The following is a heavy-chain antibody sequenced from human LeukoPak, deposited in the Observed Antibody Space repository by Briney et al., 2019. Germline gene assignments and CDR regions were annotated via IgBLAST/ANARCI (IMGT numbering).Heavy chain of an antibody. J-gene: IGHJ6*02. CDR1: GFTFSSYG. D-gene: IGHD3-10*01. Sequence: PGGSLRLSCAASGFTFSSYGMHWVRQAPGKGLEWVAVISYDGSNKYYADSVKGRFTISRDNSKNTLYLQMNSLRAEDTAVYYCAKERIWFGELWSYYYGMDVWGQGTTVTVSS. CDR2: ISYDGSNK. V-gene: IGHV3-30*18. CDR3: AKERIWFGELWSYYYGMDV.